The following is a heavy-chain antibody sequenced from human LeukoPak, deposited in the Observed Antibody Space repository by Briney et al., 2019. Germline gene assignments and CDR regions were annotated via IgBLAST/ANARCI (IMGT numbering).Heavy chain of an antibody. V-gene: IGHV3-9*01. CDR1: GFTFNDFA. CDR3: AKDKGWGYSAYDCYGMDV. J-gene: IGHJ6*02. D-gene: IGHD1-26*01. CDR2: ISWNSGSI. Sequence: SGGSLRLSCAASGFTFNDFAMHWVRQTPGKGLEWVSGISWNSGSIGYADSVKGRFTISRDNGKNALYLEMNSLRAEDTAVYYCAKDKGWGYSAYDCYGMDVWGQGTRSPSP.